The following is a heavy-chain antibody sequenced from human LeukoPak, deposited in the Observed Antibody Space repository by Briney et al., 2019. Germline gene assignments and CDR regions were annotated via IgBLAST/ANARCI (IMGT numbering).Heavy chain of an antibody. CDR2: INHSGST. Sequence: SETLSLTCAVYGGSFSGYYWSWIRQPPGKGLEWIGEINHSGSTNYNPSLKSRVTISVDTSKNQFSLELSSVTAADTAVYYCAGLRYSSGWYYYWGQGTLVTVSS. CDR3: AGLRYSSGWYYY. V-gene: IGHV4-34*01. CDR1: GGSFSGYY. D-gene: IGHD6-19*01. J-gene: IGHJ4*02.